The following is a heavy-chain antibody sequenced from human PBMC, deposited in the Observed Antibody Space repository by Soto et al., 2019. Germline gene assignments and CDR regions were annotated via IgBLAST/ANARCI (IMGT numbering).Heavy chain of an antibody. J-gene: IGHJ4*02. CDR1: GFTFSSYW. CDR3: ARILSVPNHETNYFDY. D-gene: IGHD3-16*02. V-gene: IGHV3-7*01. CDR2: IKQDGSEK. Sequence: PGGSLRLSCAASGFTFSSYWMSWVRQAPGKGLEWVANIKQDGSEKYYVDSVKGRFTISRDNAKNSLYLQMNSLRAEDTAVYYCARILSVPNHETNYFDYWGKGTLFTVPS.